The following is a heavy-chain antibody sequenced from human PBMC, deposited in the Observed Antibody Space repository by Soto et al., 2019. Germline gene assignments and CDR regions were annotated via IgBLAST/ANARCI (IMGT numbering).Heavy chain of an antibody. V-gene: IGHV3-23*01. CDR2: VTGDGVTT. J-gene: IGHJ4*01. D-gene: IGHD3-16*02. CDR3: AKRLSYYFDS. CDR1: GLTFSNYA. Sequence: EVQLLESGGALLQPGGSLRLSCAASGLTFSNYAMSWVRQAPGKGLEWVSTVTGDGVTTSYADSVKGRSTISRDNSKNTLYLQMSGLRADDTAVYYCAKRLSYYFDSWGHGTLVTVSS.